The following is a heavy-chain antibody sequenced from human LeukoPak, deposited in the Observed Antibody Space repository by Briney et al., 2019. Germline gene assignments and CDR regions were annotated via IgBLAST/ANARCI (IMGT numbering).Heavy chain of an antibody. Sequence: SETLSLTCTVSGGSISSYYWSWIRLPPGKGLEWIGYIYYSGSTNYNPSLKSRVTISVDTSKNQFSLKLSSVTAADTAVYYCARRDWHDAFDIWGQGTMVTVSS. J-gene: IGHJ3*02. V-gene: IGHV4-59*01. CDR2: IYYSGST. CDR3: ARRDWHDAFDI. D-gene: IGHD3/OR15-3a*01. CDR1: GGSISSYY.